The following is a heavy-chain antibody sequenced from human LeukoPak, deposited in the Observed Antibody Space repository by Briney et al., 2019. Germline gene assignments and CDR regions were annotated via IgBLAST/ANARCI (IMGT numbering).Heavy chain of an antibody. CDR2: ICADGGRT. V-gene: IGHV3-23*01. CDR1: GFTFSSSA. Sequence: GGSLRLSCAASGFTFSSSAMTWVRQPPGKGLEGVSGICADGGRTYYADSVKGRFTISRDNSKNTLYLQMNSLRAEDTAVYYCAKGGTILGVIRCFDNWGQGTLVAVSS. D-gene: IGHD3-10*01. J-gene: IGHJ4*02. CDR3: AKGGTILGVIRCFDN.